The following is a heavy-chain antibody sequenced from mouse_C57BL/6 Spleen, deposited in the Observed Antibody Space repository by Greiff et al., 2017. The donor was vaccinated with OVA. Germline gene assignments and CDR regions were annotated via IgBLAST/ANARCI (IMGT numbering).Heavy chain of an antibody. CDR3: ARERYDYDENYFDD. CDR1: GYTFTSYW. CDR2: IYPGTGST. Sequence: QVQLQHPGAELVKPGASVTMSCKASGYTFTSYWITWVKQRPGQGLEWIGDIYPGTGSTPYNEKFTRKATLTVDPSSSTAYMQLSSLTSEDAAVYDCARERYDYDENYFDDWGQGTTLTVSS. V-gene: IGHV1-55*01. J-gene: IGHJ2*01. D-gene: IGHD2-4*01.